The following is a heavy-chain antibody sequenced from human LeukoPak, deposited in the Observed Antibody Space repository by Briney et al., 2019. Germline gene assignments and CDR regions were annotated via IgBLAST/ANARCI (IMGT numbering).Heavy chain of an antibody. Sequence: GGSLRLSCAGSGFTFTRFWMHWVRQAPGKGLVWVSRINVEGTTTTYADSVEGRFTISRDNSKNTLYLQMNSLRAEDTAVYYCAKDSYGTVVVAADDAFDIWGQGTMVTVSS. J-gene: IGHJ3*02. CDR3: AKDSYGTVVVAADDAFDI. CDR2: INVEGTTT. D-gene: IGHD2-15*01. V-gene: IGHV3-74*01. CDR1: GFTFTRFW.